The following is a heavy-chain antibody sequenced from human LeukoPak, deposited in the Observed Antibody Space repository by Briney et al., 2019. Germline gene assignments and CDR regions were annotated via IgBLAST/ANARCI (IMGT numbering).Heavy chain of an antibody. D-gene: IGHD6-6*01. CDR3: AAGSSSSNFDY. Sequence: GGSLRLSCAASGFTFTSYWMSWVRQAPGKGLEWVANIKQDGSEKYYVDSVKGRFTISRDNAKNSLYLQMNSLRAEDTAVYYCAAGSSSSNFDYWGQGTLVTVSS. CDR1: GFTFTSYW. CDR2: IKQDGSEK. V-gene: IGHV3-7*01. J-gene: IGHJ4*02.